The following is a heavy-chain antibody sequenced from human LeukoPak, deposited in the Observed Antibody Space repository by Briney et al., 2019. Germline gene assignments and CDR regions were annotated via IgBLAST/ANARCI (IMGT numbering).Heavy chain of an antibody. CDR1: GLTFSTSG. D-gene: IGHD1-14*01. CDR3: ATETNGRHYDY. V-gene: IGHV3-21*06. CDR2: IGPTGSDR. Sequence: GGSLRLSCTASGLTFSTSGFNWVRQAPGKGLEWVASIGPTGSDRYHADSIKGRFTTSRDNANTFLYLQMNSLRAEDTAVYYCATETNGRHYDYWGQGTLLTVSS. J-gene: IGHJ4*02.